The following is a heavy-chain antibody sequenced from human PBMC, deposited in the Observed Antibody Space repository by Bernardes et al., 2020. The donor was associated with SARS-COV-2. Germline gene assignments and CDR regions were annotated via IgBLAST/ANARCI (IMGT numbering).Heavy chain of an antibody. D-gene: IGHD6-19*01. Sequence: GSLRRSCAASGFTFSRYAMSWVRPAPGKGLEWVSAISGSGGSTYYADSVKGRFTISRDNSKNTLYLQMNSLRAEDTAVYYCAKDQSSGRYGDAFDIWGQGTMVTVSS. CDR2: ISGSGGST. V-gene: IGHV3-23*01. J-gene: IGHJ3*02. CDR3: AKDQSSGRYGDAFDI. CDR1: GFTFSRYA.